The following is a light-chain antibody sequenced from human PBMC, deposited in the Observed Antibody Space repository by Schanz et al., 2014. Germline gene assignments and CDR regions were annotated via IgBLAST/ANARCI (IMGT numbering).Light chain of an antibody. CDR2: NTN. CDR1: SGSVSTTYY. Sequence: QTVVTQEPSFSVSPGGTVTLTCGLSSGSVSTTYYPSWFQQTPGQPPRTLIYNTNTRSSGVPDRFSGSILGNEAALTITGAQADDESDYYCVLHMGSGISLFGGGTKLTVL. CDR3: VLHMGSGISL. J-gene: IGLJ2*01. V-gene: IGLV8-61*01.